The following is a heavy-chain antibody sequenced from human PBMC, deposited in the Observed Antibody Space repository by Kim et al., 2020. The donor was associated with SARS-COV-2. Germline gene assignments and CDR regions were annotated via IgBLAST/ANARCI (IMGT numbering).Heavy chain of an antibody. D-gene: IGHD3-9*01. Sequence: SVKVSCKASGGTFRSYAISWVRQAPGQGLEWMGGIIPIFATINYAQKSQARVTITADESTSIVYMEVRSLTSEDTAVYYCVQHPEQYVDLLSDYSSSEDFRHWGQGTLVTVSS. CDR2: IIPIFATI. CDR1: GGTFRSYA. J-gene: IGHJ1*01. V-gene: IGHV1-69*13. CDR3: VQHPEQYVDLLSDYSSSEDFRH.